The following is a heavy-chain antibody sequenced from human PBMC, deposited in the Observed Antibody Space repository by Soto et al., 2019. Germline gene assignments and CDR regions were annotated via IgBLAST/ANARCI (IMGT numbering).Heavy chain of an antibody. CDR1: GYNFNNYE. D-gene: IGHD1-26*01. Sequence: QVQLLQSGAEVKKPGASVKISCKASGYNFNNYEINWVRQAPAQGLEWMGWMKGYSGNPLYAQNFQGRLTLTRDTSTNTAYLELTSLAYEDTAIYFCAIRRGESYYGLDYWGQGTLVTVSS. V-gene: IGHV1-8*01. CDR3: AIRRGESYYGLDY. J-gene: IGHJ4*02. CDR2: MKGYSGNP.